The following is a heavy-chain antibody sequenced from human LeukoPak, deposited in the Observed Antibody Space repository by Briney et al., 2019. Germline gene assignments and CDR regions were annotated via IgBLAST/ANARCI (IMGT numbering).Heavy chain of an antibody. CDR3: ARTHTSVTAFWYFDL. V-gene: IGHV4-59*01. J-gene: IGHJ2*01. Sequence: SETLSLTCTVSGGSISSYYWSWIRQPPGKGLEWIGYIYYSGSTNYNPSLKSRVTISVDTSKNQFSLKLSSVTAADTAVYYCARTHTSVTAFWYFDLWGRGTLVTVSS. CDR2: IYYSGST. D-gene: IGHD2-2*02. CDR1: GGSISSYY.